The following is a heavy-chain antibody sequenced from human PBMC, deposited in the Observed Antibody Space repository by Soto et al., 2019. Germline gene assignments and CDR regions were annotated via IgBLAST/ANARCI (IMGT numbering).Heavy chain of an antibody. V-gene: IGHV4-4*02. CDR1: GXSISSSYW. CDR2: IYHGGST. Sequence: LSLTCAVSGXSISSSYWWSWVRQPPGKGLEWIGEIYHGGSTNYNLALKSRVTISVDKSKNHFSMKVSSVTAADTAVNYCARVDIVIVPAAVRRDYDYYGMDVWGQGTTVTVSS. D-gene: IGHD2-2*03. J-gene: IGHJ6*02. CDR3: ARVDIVIVPAAVRRDYDYYGMDV.